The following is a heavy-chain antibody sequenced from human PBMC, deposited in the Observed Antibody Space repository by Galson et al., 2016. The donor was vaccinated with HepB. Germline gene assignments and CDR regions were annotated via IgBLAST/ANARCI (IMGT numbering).Heavy chain of an antibody. D-gene: IGHD5-24*01. V-gene: IGHV3-30*04. CDR3: AREAERWNYLDY. J-gene: IGHJ4*02. Sequence: SLRLSCAASGYIFRTYPMHWVRQAPGKGLEWVAVISSDGSNEWYADSVKSRFTISRDNSQNTLSLQMSSLRPEDTAAHYCAREAERWNYLDYWGQGALVTVSS. CDR1: GYIFRTYP. CDR2: ISSDGSNE.